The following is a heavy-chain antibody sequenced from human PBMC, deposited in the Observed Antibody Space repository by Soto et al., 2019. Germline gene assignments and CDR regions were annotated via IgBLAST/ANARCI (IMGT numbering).Heavy chain of an antibody. CDR2: VRNKVNRYTT. V-gene: IGHV3-72*01. D-gene: IGHD2-21*01. Sequence: EVQLVESGGGLVQPEGSLRLSCAASGFTFSDYYMDWVRQAPGKGLEWVGRVRNKVNRYTTEYASSVKGRFNVSRDDSRNSVYLQMNSLKTGDTAMYYCSRAGILTTPYYTDYWGLGTLVTVSS. CDR1: GFTFSDYY. J-gene: IGHJ4*02. CDR3: SRAGILTTPYYTDY.